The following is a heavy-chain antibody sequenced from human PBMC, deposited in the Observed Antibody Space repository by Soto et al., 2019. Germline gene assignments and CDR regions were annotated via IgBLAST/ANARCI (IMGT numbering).Heavy chain of an antibody. V-gene: IGHV3-53*01. CDR1: GFTVSSNY. J-gene: IGHJ4*02. CDR3: ASGIAAAGYRNDY. CDR2: IYSGGST. Sequence: PGGSLRLSCAASGFTVSSNYMSWVRQAPGKGLEWVSVIYSGGSTYYADSVKGRFTISRDNSKNTLYLQMNSLRAEDTAVYYCASGIAAAGYRNDYWGQGTLVTVSS. D-gene: IGHD6-13*01.